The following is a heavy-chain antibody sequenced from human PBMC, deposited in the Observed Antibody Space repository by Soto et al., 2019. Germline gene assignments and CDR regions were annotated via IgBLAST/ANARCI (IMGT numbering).Heavy chain of an antibody. Sequence: GGSLRLSCAASGFTFSSYSMNWVRQAPGKGLEWVSYISSSSSTIYYADSVKGRFTISRDNAKNSLYLQMNSLRDEDTAVYYCARDYDILTGYYSLIDYWGQGTLVTVSS. V-gene: IGHV3-48*02. CDR3: ARDYDILTGYYSLIDY. J-gene: IGHJ4*02. CDR1: GFTFSSYS. D-gene: IGHD3-9*01. CDR2: ISSSSSTI.